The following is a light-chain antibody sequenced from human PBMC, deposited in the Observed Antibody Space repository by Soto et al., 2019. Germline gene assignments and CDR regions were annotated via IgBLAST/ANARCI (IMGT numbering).Light chain of an antibody. J-gene: IGKJ5*01. V-gene: IGKV1-39*01. CDR2: AAS. CDR3: QQSYSTPPIT. Sequence: DIQMTQSPSTLSASVGDRVTITCRASQSISSWLAWYQQKPGKAPKLLIYAASSLQSGVPSRFSGSGSGTDFTLTIRSLQPEDFATYYCQQSYSTPPITFGQGTRLEIK. CDR1: QSISSW.